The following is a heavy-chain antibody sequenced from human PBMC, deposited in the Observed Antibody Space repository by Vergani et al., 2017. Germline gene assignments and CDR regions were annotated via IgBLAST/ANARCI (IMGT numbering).Heavy chain of an antibody. CDR3: ATGSNAIGTLGAQGYYYMDV. D-gene: IGHD1-14*01. V-gene: IGHV1-24*01. CDR2: FDPEDGET. CDR1: GYTLTELS. Sequence: QVQLVQSGAEVKKPGASVKVSCKVSGYTLTELSMHWVRQAPGKGLEWMGGFDPEDGETIYAQKFQGRVTMTEDTSTDTAYMGLSSLRSEDTAVYYCATGSNAIGTLGAQGYYYMDVWGKGTTVTVSS. J-gene: IGHJ6*03.